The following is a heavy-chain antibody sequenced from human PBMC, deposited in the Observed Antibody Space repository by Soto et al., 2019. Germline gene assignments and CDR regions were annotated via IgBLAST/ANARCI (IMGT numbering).Heavy chain of an antibody. CDR2: IIPIFGTA. Sequence: QVQLVQSGAEVKKPGSSVKVSCKASGGTFSSYAIGWVRQAPGQGLEWMGGIIPIFGTANYAQKFQGRVTITADESTSTAYMELISLRSEDTAVYYCARDGADGENKSWAFDYWGQGTLVTVSS. D-gene: IGHD6-13*01. CDR1: GGTFSSYA. J-gene: IGHJ4*02. CDR3: ARDGADGENKSWAFDY. V-gene: IGHV1-69*12.